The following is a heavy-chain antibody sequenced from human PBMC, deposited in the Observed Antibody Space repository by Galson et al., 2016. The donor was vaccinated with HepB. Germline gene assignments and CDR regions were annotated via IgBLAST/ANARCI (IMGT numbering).Heavy chain of an antibody. J-gene: IGHJ6*03. CDR3: ASGSGSGSSSFRFYFYMDM. V-gene: IGHV3-21*01. Sequence: SLRLSCAASGFAFRTYSMNWVRQTPGKGLEWVASITGTDYYTFYADSIKDRFTISGDNPRNLLHLQMHSLRVDDSAIYYCASGSGSGSSSFRFYFYMDMWGKGTTVTVSS. D-gene: IGHD3-10*01. CDR2: ITGTDYYT. CDR1: GFAFRTYS.